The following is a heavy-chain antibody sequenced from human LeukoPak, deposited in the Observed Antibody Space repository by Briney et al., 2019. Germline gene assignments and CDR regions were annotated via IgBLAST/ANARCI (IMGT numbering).Heavy chain of an antibody. J-gene: IGHJ4*02. CDR3: AKVGPRSWFGELRQYYFDY. V-gene: IGHV3-23*01. Sequence: HPGGTLRLSCVPSGFTFSTYGMSWGRQAPGKGLGWGSAISGSGGSTYYADSVRGRCTISRDNSKNTLYLQMNSLRAEDTAVYYCAKVGPRSWFGELRQYYFDYWGQGTLVTVSS. CDR2: ISGSGGST. CDR1: GFTFSTYG. D-gene: IGHD3-10*01.